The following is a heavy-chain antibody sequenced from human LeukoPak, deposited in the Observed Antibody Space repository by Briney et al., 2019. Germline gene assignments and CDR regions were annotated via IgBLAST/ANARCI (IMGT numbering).Heavy chain of an antibody. CDR1: GLNFSSRW. CDR2: IKEDGSEK. V-gene: IGHV3-7*03. J-gene: IGHJ4*02. D-gene: IGHD6-13*01. Sequence: GGSLRLSCAASGLNFSSRWMNWVRQAPGQGLEWVASIKEDGSEKHYVDSVKGRFTISRDNGKNSLYLQRNSLRAEDTAVYYCARDSGWWRFDFWGQGTLVTVSS. CDR3: ARDSGWWRFDF.